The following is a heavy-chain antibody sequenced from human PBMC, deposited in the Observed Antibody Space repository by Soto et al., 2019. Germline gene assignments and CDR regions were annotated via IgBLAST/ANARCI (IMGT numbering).Heavy chain of an antibody. Sequence: GESLKISCKGSGYSFTSYWIAWVRQMPGKGLEWMGIIYPGDSDTRNSPSFQGQVTISADKAISTAYLQWSSLKASDTAMYYCARAYSYEAWFDPWGQGTLVTVSS. J-gene: IGHJ5*02. CDR2: IYPGDSDT. CDR3: ARAYSYEAWFDP. CDR1: GYSFTSYW. V-gene: IGHV5-51*01. D-gene: IGHD5-18*01.